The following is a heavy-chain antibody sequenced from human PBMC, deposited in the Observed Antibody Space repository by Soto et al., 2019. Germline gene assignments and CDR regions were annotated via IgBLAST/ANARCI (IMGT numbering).Heavy chain of an antibody. D-gene: IGHD3-10*01. J-gene: IGHJ6*02. CDR3: ARDPRYGSGSSTGRHGMDV. CDR2: IYYSGST. Sequence: SETLSLTCTVSGGSISSGGYYWSWIRQHPGKGLEWIGYIYYSGSTYYNPSLKSRVTISVDTSKNQFSLKLSSVTAADTAVYYCARDPRYGSGSSTGRHGMDVWGQGTTVTVSS. CDR1: GGSISSGGYY. V-gene: IGHV4-31*03.